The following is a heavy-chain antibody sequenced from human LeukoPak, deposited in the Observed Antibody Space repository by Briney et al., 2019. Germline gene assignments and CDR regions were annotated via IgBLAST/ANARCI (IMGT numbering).Heavy chain of an antibody. V-gene: IGHV1-8*01. D-gene: IGHD2-2*01. CDR3: ARVNCSSTSCRSKFLDY. CDR1: GYTFTNYD. CDR2: MNPNSGNT. Sequence: GASVKVSCKASGYTFTNYDINWVRQATGQGLEWMGWMNPNSGNTGYAQKFQGRVTMTRNTSMSTAYMELSSLRSEDTAVYYCARVNCSSTSCRSKFLDYWGQGTLVTVSS. J-gene: IGHJ4*02.